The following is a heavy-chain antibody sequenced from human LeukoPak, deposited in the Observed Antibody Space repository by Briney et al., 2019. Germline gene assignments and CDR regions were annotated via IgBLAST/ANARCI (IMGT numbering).Heavy chain of an antibody. Sequence: GGSLRLSCAASGFTFSDYYMSWIRQAPGKGLEWVSYISSSGSTIYYADSVKGRFTISRDNSKNTLYLQMNSLRAEDTALYYCAKLFPVVGPDVDYWGQGTLVTVSS. J-gene: IGHJ4*02. V-gene: IGHV3-11*01. CDR2: ISSSGSTI. D-gene: IGHD2-2*01. CDR1: GFTFSDYY. CDR3: AKLFPVVGPDVDY.